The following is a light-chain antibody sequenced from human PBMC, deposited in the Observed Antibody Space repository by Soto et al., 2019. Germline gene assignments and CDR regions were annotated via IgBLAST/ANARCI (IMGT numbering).Light chain of an antibody. V-gene: IGLV1-40*01. CDR1: ISNIGRGCD. CDR3: QTFDSSLTISWV. Sequence: QSVLTQPPSVSGAPGQRVTISCTGSISNIGRGCDVHWYQQLPGSAPRLLLSGDSNRPSGVPDRFSGSRSGTSASLAITGLQAEDEADYYCQTFDSSLTISWVFGGGTKLTVL. CDR2: GDS. J-gene: IGLJ3*02.